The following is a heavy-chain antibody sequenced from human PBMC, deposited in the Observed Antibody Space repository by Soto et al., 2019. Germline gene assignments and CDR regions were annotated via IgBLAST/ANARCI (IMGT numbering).Heavy chain of an antibody. D-gene: IGHD3-16*02. V-gene: IGHV4-31*03. CDR1: GGSISSGGYY. CDR2: IYHSGST. J-gene: IGHJ4*02. Sequence: QVQLQESGPGLVKPSQTLSLTCTVSGGSISSGGYYWIWIRQHPGKGLEWLGYIYHSGSTSYYPSLKSRLTISVDTSKNQFYLKLSSVAAADSAVYYGARGVIHWGQGTLVTVSS. CDR3: ARGVIH.